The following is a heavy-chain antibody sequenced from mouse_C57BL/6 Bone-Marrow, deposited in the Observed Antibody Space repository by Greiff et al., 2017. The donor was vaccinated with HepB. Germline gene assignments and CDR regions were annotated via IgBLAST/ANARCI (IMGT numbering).Heavy chain of an antibody. D-gene: IGHD1-1*01. CDR2: INPSSGYT. CDR1: GYTFTSYW. J-gene: IGHJ3*01. V-gene: IGHV1-7*01. Sequence: QVQLQQSGAELAKPGASVKLSCKASGYTFTSYWMHWVKQRPGQGLEWIGYINPSSGYTKYNQKFKDKATLTADKSSSTAYMQLSSLTYEDSAFYYCAKMWITTVVDPFAYWGQGTLVTVSA. CDR3: AKMWITTVVDPFAY.